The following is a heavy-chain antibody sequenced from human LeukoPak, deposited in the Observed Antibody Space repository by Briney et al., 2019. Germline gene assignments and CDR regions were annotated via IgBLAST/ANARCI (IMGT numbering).Heavy chain of an antibody. D-gene: IGHD3-10*01. J-gene: IGHJ4*02. CDR2: ITGDGART. Sequence: GGSLRLSCVGSGFTYSSYSMSWVRQAPGKGLEWASVITGDGARTHYAVSVKGRFTISRDNSKNTLYLQMNSLRAEDTALYYCATRPDTYPGALDYWGQGTLVTVSS. CDR1: GFTYSSYS. V-gene: IGHV3-23*01. CDR3: ATRPDTYPGALDY.